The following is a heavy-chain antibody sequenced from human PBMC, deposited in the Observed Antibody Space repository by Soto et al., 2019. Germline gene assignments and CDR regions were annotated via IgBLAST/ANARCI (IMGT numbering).Heavy chain of an antibody. J-gene: IGHJ4*02. Sequence: QVQLVQSGAEVQKPGASVKVSRKTSGYIFNNFGITWVRQAPGLGLEWLGWIYSKAGTINFAQKFQGRVTMTTDTSTSTAYMESRSLTCDDSAVYLCARDIDFDIDYWGQGTLVTVS. CDR2: IYSKAGTI. CDR1: GYIFNNFG. D-gene: IGHD3-9*01. V-gene: IGHV1-18*01. CDR3: ARDIDFDIDY.